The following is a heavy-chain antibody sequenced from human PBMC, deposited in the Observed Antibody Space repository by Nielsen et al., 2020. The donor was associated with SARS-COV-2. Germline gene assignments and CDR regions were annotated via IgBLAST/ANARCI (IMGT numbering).Heavy chain of an antibody. V-gene: IGHV4-34*01. Sequence: SETLSLTCAVYGGSFGGYYWSWIRQPPGKGLEWIGEINHSGSTNYNPSLKSRVTISVDTSKNQFSLKLSSVTAADTAVYYCARYSSSWYEVQHWGQGTLVTVSS. D-gene: IGHD6-13*01. CDR2: INHSGST. CDR1: GGSFGGYY. CDR3: ARYSSSWYEVQH. J-gene: IGHJ1*01.